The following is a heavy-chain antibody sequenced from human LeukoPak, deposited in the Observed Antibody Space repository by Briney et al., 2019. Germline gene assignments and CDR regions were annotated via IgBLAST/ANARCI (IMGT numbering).Heavy chain of an antibody. CDR3: AKVYGETGSYFDY. Sequence: GRSLRLSSAASGFTFDDYAMHWVRQAPGKGLEWVSGISWNSGSIGYADSVKGRFTISRDNAKNSLYLQMNSLRAEDTALYYCAKVYGETGSYFDYWGQGTLVTVSS. J-gene: IGHJ4*02. V-gene: IGHV3-9*01. CDR2: ISWNSGSI. CDR1: GFTFDDYA. D-gene: IGHD4-17*01.